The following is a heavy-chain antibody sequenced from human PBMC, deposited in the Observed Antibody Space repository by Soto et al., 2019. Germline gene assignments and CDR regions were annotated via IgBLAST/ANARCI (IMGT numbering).Heavy chain of an antibody. V-gene: IGHV5-51*01. CDR3: ARTGGAGARADYYYYGMDV. D-gene: IGHD1-26*01. CDR1: GYSFTSYW. J-gene: IGHJ6*02. CDR2: IYPGDSDT. Sequence: PGESLKICCKGSGYSFTSYWIGWVRQMPGKGLEWMGIIYPGDSDTRYSPSFQGQVTISADKSISTAYLQWSSLKASDTAMYYCARTGGAGARADYYYYGMDVWGQGTTVTVSS.